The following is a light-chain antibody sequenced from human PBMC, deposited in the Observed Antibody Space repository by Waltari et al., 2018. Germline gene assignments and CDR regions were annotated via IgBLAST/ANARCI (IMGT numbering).Light chain of an antibody. CDR3: QQYSSFST. Sequence: EIQMTQSPSTLSASVGDRVTISCRASQSVGTWLAWYQQKPGKAPKLLIYMASSLDSGVPSRFSGSGSGTDFTLTISSLQPDDFATYSCQQYSSFSTFGQGTKV. CDR1: QSVGTW. CDR2: MAS. J-gene: IGKJ2*01. V-gene: IGKV1-5*03.